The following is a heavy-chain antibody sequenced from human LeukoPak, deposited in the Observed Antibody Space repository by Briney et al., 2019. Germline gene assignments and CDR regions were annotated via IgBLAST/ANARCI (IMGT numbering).Heavy chain of an antibody. CDR2: IYYSGST. Sequence: SDTLSLTCTVSGGSISSGGDYWSWIRQHPGKGLEWIVYIYYSGSTYYNPSLKSRVTISVDTSKNQFSLKMSSVTAADTAVYYCARDLGQSYDISGAWFDPWGKGTLVTVSS. V-gene: IGHV4-31*03. CDR3: ARDLGQSYDISGAWFDP. D-gene: IGHD3-9*01. J-gene: IGHJ5*02. CDR1: GGSISSGGDY.